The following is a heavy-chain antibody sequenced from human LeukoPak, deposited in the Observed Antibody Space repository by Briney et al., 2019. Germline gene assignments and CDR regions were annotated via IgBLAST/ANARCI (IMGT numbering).Heavy chain of an antibody. D-gene: IGHD4-11*01. CDR3: ARQSGYSNYGDYFDY. Sequence: GASVKVSCKASGGTFSSYAISWVRQAPGQGLEWMGGIIPIFGTANYAQKFQGRVTITADESTSTAYMELSSLRSEDTAVYYCARQSGYSNYGDYFDYWGQGTLVTVSS. CDR2: IIPIFGTA. J-gene: IGHJ4*02. V-gene: IGHV1-69*13. CDR1: GGTFSSYA.